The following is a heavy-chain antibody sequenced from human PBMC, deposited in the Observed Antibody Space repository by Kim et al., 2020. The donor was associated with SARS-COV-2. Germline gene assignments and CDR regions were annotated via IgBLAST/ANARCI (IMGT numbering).Heavy chain of an antibody. J-gene: IGHJ4*02. Sequence: ASVKVSCKASGYTFTSYGISWVRQAPGQGLEWMGWISAYNGNTNYAQKLQGRVTMTTDTSTSTAYMELRSLRSDDTAVYYCARDPGGSGKQWLGGLFDYWGQGTLVTVSS. CDR3: ARDPGGSGKQWLGGLFDY. CDR1: GYTFTSYG. D-gene: IGHD6-19*01. CDR2: ISAYNGNT. V-gene: IGHV1-18*01.